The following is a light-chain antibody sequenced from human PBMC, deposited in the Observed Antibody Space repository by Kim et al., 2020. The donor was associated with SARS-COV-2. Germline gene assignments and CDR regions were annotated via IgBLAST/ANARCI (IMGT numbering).Light chain of an antibody. V-gene: IGKV1-33*01. CDR1: QDISNY. J-gene: IGKJ5*01. CDR2: DAS. CDR3: QQYDNLIT. Sequence: DIQMTQSPSSLSASVGDRVTITCQASQDISNYLNWNQQKPGKAPKLLIYDASNLETGVPSRFSGSGSGTDFTFTISSLQHEDIATYYCQQYDNLITFGQGTRLEIK.